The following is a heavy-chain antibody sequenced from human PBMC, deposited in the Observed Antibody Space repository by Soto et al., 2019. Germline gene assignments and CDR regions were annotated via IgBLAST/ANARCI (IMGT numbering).Heavy chain of an antibody. J-gene: IGHJ4*02. CDR1: GCSFTTYW. D-gene: IGHD3-16*01. CDR3: PRASWTFGDPYHFDY. V-gene: IGHV5-51*01. CDR2: IYPGDFDT. Sequence: ASLKISCKGSGCSFTTYWIGWVRQMPGKGLEWMGIIYPGDFDTRYSPSFQGQVTISADNSISTAYLQWSSLKASDTAMNYWPRASWTFGDPYHFDYWGQSTLVTVSS.